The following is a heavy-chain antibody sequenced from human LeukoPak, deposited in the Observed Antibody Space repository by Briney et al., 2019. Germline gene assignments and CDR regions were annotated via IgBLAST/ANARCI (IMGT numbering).Heavy chain of an antibody. V-gene: IGHV4-34*01. J-gene: IGHJ4*02. CDR2: INHSGST. Sequence: SETLSLTCAVYGGSFSGYYWSWIRQPPGKELGWIGEINHSGSTNYNPSLKSRVTISVDTSKNQFSLKLSSVTAADTAVYYCARGVEMATTIFDYWGQGTLVTVSS. D-gene: IGHD5-24*01. CDR3: ARGVEMATTIFDY. CDR1: GGSFSGYY.